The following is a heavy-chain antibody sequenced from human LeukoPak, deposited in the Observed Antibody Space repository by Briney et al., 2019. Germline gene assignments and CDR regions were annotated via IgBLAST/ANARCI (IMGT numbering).Heavy chain of an antibody. V-gene: IGHV1-2*02. CDR3: ARAYSSSWLRFYDAFDI. J-gene: IGHJ3*02. CDR1: GYTFTGYY. CDR2: INPNSGGT. D-gene: IGHD6-13*01. Sequence: GASVKVSFKASGYTFTGYYMHWVRQAPGQGLEWMGWINPNSGGTNYAQKFQGRVTMTRDTSISTAYMELSRLRSDDTAVYYCARAYSSSWLRFYDAFDIWGQGTMVTVSS.